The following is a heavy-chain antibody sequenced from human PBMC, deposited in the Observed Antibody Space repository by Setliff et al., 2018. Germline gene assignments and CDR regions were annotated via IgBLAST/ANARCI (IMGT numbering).Heavy chain of an antibody. V-gene: IGHV4-61*02. CDR3: AGTPARGTTWLSPFDD. CDR2: IQGTGNT. D-gene: IGHD3-9*01. CDR1: GGSFDSGTHY. J-gene: IGHJ4*02. Sequence: SETLSLTCTVTGGSFDSGTHYWSWIRQPAGKVPEWIGLIQGTGNTNYNPSLQSRATISIDTSKNQISLKITSVTAADTALYSCAGTPARGTTWLSPFDDWGQGIQVTVSS.